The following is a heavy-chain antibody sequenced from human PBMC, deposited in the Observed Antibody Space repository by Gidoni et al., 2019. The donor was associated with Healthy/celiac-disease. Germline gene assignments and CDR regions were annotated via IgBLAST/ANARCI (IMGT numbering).Heavy chain of an antibody. CDR1: GSSFTRYW. CDR3: ARIVGATHFDY. CDR2: ICPGDSDT. D-gene: IGHD1-26*01. V-gene: IGHV5-51*01. Sequence: EVQLVQSGAEVKKPGESLTISCKGSGSSFTRYWIGWVRQMPGKGREWMWIICPGDSDTRYSPSFQGQVTNSADKSISTAYLQWSSLKASDTAMYYCARIVGATHFDYWGQGTLVTVSS. J-gene: IGHJ4*02.